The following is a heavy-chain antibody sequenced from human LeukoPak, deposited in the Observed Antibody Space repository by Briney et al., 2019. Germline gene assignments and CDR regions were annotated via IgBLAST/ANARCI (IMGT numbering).Heavy chain of an antibody. J-gene: IGHJ3*02. CDR2: IRQDGSEK. Sequence: PGGSLRLSCAASGFTFSSYWMSWVRQAPGKGLEWVANIRQDGSEKYYVDSVKGRFTISRDNAKNSLYLQMNSLRAEDTAVYYCASGGTEYSSGWYPFDIWGQGTMDTVSS. CDR1: GFTFSSYW. V-gene: IGHV3-7*03. CDR3: ASGGTEYSSGWYPFDI. D-gene: IGHD6-19*01.